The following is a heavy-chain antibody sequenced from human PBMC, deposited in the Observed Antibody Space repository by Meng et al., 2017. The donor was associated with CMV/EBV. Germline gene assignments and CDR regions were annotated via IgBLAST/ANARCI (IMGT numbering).Heavy chain of an antibody. J-gene: IGHJ5*02. D-gene: IGHD2-21*01. V-gene: IGHV4-31*02. CDR2: IYSTGGT. CDR1: VAS. Sequence: VASFTWLRQRPGKDLKWIGYIYSTGGTYYNPSLKSRVSMSVDAAKRHFSLRLNSMTPADTAVYSCARGIAVKPIIPNWLAPWGPGTLVTVSS. CDR3: ARGIAVKPIIPNWLAP.